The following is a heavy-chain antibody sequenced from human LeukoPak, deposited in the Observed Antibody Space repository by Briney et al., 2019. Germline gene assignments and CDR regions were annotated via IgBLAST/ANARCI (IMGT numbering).Heavy chain of an antibody. V-gene: IGHV3-30-3*01. J-gene: IGHJ1*01. Sequence: GGSLRLSCAGSGFTFSIYAMDWVRQAPGKGLEWVALISYDGNNKYYADSVKGRFSISRDNSKNTLYLQMNSLRPEDTAIYYCARSYYDSTGHYLAEYFQHWGQGTLVTVSS. CDR3: ARSYYDSTGHYLAEYFQH. CDR2: ISYDGNNK. D-gene: IGHD3-22*01. CDR1: GFTFSIYA.